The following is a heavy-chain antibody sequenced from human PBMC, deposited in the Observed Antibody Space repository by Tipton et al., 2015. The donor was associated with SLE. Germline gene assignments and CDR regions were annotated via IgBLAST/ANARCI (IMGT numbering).Heavy chain of an antibody. J-gene: IGHJ4*02. V-gene: IGHV3-33*01. Sequence: SLRLSCVASGFTFSTYGMHWVRQAPGKGLEWVALIWYDGSAKYFSDSVKGRFTISRDNSKNTLYLQMNSLRAEDTAVFYCARARNYYDSSGYYYSYYFDYWGQGTLVTVSS. CDR1: GFTFSTYG. D-gene: IGHD3-22*01. CDR2: IWYDGSAK. CDR3: ARARNYYDSSGYYYSYYFDY.